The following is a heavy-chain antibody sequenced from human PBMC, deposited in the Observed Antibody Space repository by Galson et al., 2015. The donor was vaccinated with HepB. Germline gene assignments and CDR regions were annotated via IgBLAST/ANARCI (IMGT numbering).Heavy chain of an antibody. CDR2: IIPSFNTA. V-gene: IGHV1-69*13. CDR1: GGTVSSYA. Sequence: SVKVSCKASGGTVSSYAISWVRQAPGQGLEWMGGIIPSFNTANYAQKFQGRVTITADESTSTTYMELSSLRSEDTAVYYCARELRHNYYDCSGHDYWGQGTLVTVSS. D-gene: IGHD3-22*01. CDR3: ARELRHNYYDCSGHDY. J-gene: IGHJ4*02.